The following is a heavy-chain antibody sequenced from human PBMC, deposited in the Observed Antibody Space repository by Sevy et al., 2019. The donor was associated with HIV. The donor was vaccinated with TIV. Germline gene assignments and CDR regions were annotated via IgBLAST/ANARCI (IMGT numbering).Heavy chain of an antibody. V-gene: IGHV3-48*02. J-gene: IGHJ4*01. D-gene: IGHD3-10*01. Sequence: GGSLRLSCAASRFTFSSYSMNWVRQAPGKGLEWVSYITSSSSTIYYADSVKGRFTISRDNAKNSLYLQMNSLRDEDTAVYYCARDVLLWFGERMGYFDYWGHGTLVTVSS. CDR3: ARDVLLWFGERMGYFDY. CDR1: RFTFSSYS. CDR2: ITSSSSTI.